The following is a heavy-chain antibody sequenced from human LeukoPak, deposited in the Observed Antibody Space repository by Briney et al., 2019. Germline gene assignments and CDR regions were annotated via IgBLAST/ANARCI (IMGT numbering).Heavy chain of an antibody. J-gene: IGHJ4*02. V-gene: IGHV3-48*04. CDR3: ARDNAVTLDY. D-gene: IGHD6-19*01. CDR1: GFTFSSYS. CDR2: ISSSSSTI. Sequence: GGSLRLSCAASGFTFSSYSMNWVRQAPGKGLEWVSYISSSSSTIYYADSVKGRFTISRDNAKNTLYLQMNSLRAEDTAVYYCARDNAVTLDYWGQGTLVTVSS.